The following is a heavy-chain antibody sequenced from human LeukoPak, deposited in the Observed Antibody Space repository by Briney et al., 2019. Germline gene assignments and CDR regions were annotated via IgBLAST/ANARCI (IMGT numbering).Heavy chain of an antibody. D-gene: IGHD2-21*02. CDR2: INWNGGST. CDR1: GFTFDDYG. V-gene: IGHV3-20*04. CDR3: ARALVVTATNYYYYYYGMDV. Sequence: GGSLRLSCAASGFTFDDYGMSWVRQAPGEGLEWVSGINWNGGSTGYADSVKGRFTISRDNAKNSLYLQMNSLRAEDTALYYCARALVVTATNYYYYYYGMDVWGQGTTVTVSS. J-gene: IGHJ6*02.